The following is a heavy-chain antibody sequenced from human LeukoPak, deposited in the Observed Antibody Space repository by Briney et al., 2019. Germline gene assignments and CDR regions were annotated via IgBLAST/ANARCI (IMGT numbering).Heavy chain of an antibody. Sequence: GGSLRLSCAAPGFTFSTYAMHWVRQAPGKGLEYVSGISTNGGTTYYANSVKGRFTISRDNSKNTLFLQMGSLRAEDMAVYYCARVTSYFYYMDVWGKGTTVTVSS. D-gene: IGHD3-16*01. CDR3: ARVTSYFYYMDV. CDR1: GFTFSTYA. J-gene: IGHJ6*03. V-gene: IGHV3-64*01. CDR2: ISTNGGTT.